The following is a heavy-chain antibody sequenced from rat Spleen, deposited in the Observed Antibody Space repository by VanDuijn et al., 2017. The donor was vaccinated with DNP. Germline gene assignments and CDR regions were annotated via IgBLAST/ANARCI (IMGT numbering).Heavy chain of an antibody. J-gene: IGHJ3*01. Sequence: EVHLVESGGDLVQPGRSLKLSCAVSGVTFSDYNMAWVRQAPKTGLEWVANIIYDGSRTHYRESVKGRFTISRDNAKNTLYLQMDSLRSDDTATYYCATSESAGFVFWGQGTLVTVSS. V-gene: IGHV5S10*01. CDR3: ATSESAGFVF. D-gene: IGHD3-7*01. CDR2: IIYDGSRT. CDR1: GVTFSDYN.